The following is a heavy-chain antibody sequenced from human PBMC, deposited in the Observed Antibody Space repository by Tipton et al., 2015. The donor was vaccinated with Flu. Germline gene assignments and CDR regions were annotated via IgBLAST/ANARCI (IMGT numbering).Heavy chain of an antibody. CDR2: IHRSGSI. J-gene: IGHJ5*02. CDR1: GDSISNDYF. CDR3: ARRDFSNYVSAPKNWFDP. D-gene: IGHD4-11*01. V-gene: IGHV4-38-2*01. Sequence: TLSLTCAVSGDSISNDYFWGWIRQPPGKGLEWIANIHRSGSIHYKPSLKSRVTIAVDTSKNQLSLEMRTVTAVDMAVYYCARRDFSNYVSAPKNWFDPWGQRTLVTVSS.